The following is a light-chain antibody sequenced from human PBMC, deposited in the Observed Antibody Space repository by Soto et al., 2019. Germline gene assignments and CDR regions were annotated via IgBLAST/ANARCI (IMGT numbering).Light chain of an antibody. CDR2: AAS. CDR1: QSISNY. J-gene: IGKJ4*01. V-gene: IGKV1-39*01. CDR3: QQSYGTPLT. Sequence: DMEMTQSPSSLSASVGDRVTITCRASQSISNYLNWYQHKPGKVPKLLIYAASSLQSGVPTRFSGSGSGTDLTLPINSLQPEDFATYYCQQSYGTPLTFGGGTKIEIK.